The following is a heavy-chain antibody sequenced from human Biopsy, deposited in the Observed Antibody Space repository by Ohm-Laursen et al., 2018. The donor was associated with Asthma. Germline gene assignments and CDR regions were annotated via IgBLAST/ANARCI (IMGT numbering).Heavy chain of an antibody. CDR2: ISYDGNHK. CDR3: AKRRGYSGHDNDY. D-gene: IGHD5-12*01. V-gene: IGHV3-30*18. CDR1: GFMFRSFG. Sequence: RSLRLSCAASGFMFRSFGMHWVCQAPGKGLEWVAVISYDGNHKFYEDSVKGRFTISRDNSKNTLYLQMNSLRTEDTAVYYCAKRRGYSGHDNDYWGQGTLVSVSS. J-gene: IGHJ4*02.